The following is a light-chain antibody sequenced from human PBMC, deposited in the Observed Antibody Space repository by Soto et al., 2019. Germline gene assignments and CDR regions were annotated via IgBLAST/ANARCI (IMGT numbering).Light chain of an antibody. CDR2: ATS. V-gene: IGKV1-27*01. J-gene: IGKJ4*01. Sequence: DIQMTQSPSSLSASVGDRVTITCRASQDISNSLAWYQQKPREVPKVLIYATSILQSGVPARFSGSGYRTDFTHTISSLQPEDVSTYYCQNYASAPLTFGGGTKVEI. CDR1: QDISNS. CDR3: QNYASAPLT.